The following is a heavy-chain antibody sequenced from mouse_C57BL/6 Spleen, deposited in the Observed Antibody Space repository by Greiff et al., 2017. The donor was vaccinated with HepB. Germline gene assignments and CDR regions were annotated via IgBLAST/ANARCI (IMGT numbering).Heavy chain of an antibody. CDR1: GYTFTSYG. V-gene: IGHV1-81*01. Sequence: QVQLKESGAELARPGASVKLSCKASGYTFTSYGISWVKQRTGQGLEWIGEIYPRSGNTYYNEKFKGKATLTADKSSSTAYMELRSLTSEDSAVYFCAREGKLCHWYFDVWGTGTTVTVSS. D-gene: IGHD4-1*01. CDR2: IYPRSGNT. CDR3: AREGKLCHWYFDV. J-gene: IGHJ1*03.